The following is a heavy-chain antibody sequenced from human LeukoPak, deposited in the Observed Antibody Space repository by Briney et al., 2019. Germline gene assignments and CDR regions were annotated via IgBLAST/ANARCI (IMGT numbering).Heavy chain of an antibody. Sequence: PGGSLRLSCAASGFTFSSYAMSWVRQAPGKGLEWVSAISGSGGSTHYADSVKGRFTISRDNSKNTLYLQMNSPRAEDTAVYYCAKNWVASSWFNWFDPWGQGTLVTVSS. CDR2: ISGSGGST. CDR1: GFTFSSYA. CDR3: AKNWVASSWFNWFDP. D-gene: IGHD6-13*01. J-gene: IGHJ5*02. V-gene: IGHV3-23*01.